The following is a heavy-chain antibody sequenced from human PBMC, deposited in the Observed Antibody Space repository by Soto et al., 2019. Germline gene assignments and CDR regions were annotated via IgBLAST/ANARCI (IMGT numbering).Heavy chain of an antibody. CDR2: IIPIFGTA. D-gene: IGHD2-15*01. CDR3: ARERPYCGGGSCYSWGYFDY. V-gene: IGHV1-69*06. J-gene: IGHJ4*02. CDR1: GGTFSSYA. Sequence: QVQLVQSGAEVKKPGSSVKVSCKASGGTFSSYAISWVRQAPGQGLEWMGGIIPIFGTANYAQKFQGRVTITADKSTSTAYMELSSLRSEDTAVYYCARERPYCGGGSCYSWGYFDYWGQGTLVTVSS.